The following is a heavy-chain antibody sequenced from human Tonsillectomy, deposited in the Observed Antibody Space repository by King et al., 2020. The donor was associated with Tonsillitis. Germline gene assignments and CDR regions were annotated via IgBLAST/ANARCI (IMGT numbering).Heavy chain of an antibody. V-gene: IGHV3-9*01. Sequence: VQLVESGGGLVQPGRSLRLSCAASGFTFDDYAMHWVRQAPGKGLQWVSGISWNSNSIVYADSVKGRFTISRDNAKNSLYLQMNSLRAEDTALYYCAKDISLRTDAFDIWGQGTMVTVSS. CDR3: AKDISLRTDAFDI. CDR1: GFTFDDYA. J-gene: IGHJ3*02. CDR2: ISWNSNSI.